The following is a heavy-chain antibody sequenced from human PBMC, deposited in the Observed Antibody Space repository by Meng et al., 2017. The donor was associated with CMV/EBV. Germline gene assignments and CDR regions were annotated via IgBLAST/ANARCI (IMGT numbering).Heavy chain of an antibody. CDR2: INHSGST. V-gene: IGHV4-34*01. CDR1: GGSFSGYY. CDR3: ARTMIVSPGSLDY. Sequence: QTRSLTCVVYGGSFSGYYWSWIRQPPGKGLEWIGEINHSGSTNYNPSLKGRVTILGDTSMKQFSLKLNSVTAADTAVYFCARTMIVSPGSLDYWGQGTLVTVSS. J-gene: IGHJ4*02. D-gene: IGHD3-22*01.